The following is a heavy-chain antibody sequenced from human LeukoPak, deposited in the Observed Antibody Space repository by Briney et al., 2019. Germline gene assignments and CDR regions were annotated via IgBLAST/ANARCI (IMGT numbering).Heavy chain of an antibody. CDR1: GGSISSSSYY. CDR3: ARDYYDSSGYYN. V-gene: IGHV4-39*02. D-gene: IGHD3-22*01. CDR2: IYYGGST. Sequence: SETLSLTCTVSGGSISSSSYYWGWIRQPPGKGLEWIGSIYYGGSTYYNPSLKSRVTISVDTSKNQFSLKLSSVTAADMAVYYCARDYYDSSGYYNWGQGTLVTVSS. J-gene: IGHJ4*02.